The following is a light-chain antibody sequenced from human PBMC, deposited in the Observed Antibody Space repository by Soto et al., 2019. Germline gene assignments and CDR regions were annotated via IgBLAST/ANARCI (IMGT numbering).Light chain of an antibody. Sequence: QSVLTQPASVSGSPGQSITISCTGTSGDIGSYNLVSWYQHHPGKAPQLMIYEVNKRPSGVSDRFSGSKSGNTASLTISGLQSEDETDYYCCSYAGSSTPFVFGTGTKLTV. CDR3: CSYAGSSTPFV. V-gene: IGLV2-23*02. CDR1: SGDIGSYNL. J-gene: IGLJ1*01. CDR2: EVN.